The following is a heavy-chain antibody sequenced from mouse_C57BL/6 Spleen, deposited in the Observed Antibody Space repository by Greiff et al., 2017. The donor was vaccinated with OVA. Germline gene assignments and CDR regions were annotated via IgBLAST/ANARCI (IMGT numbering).Heavy chain of an antibody. CDR3: ARLGYYYGSSSYYFDY. D-gene: IGHD1-1*01. J-gene: IGHJ2*01. Sequence: QVQLQQPGAELVRPGSSVKLSCKASGYTFTSYWMHWVKQRPIQGLEWIGNIDPSDSETHYNQKFKDKATLTVDKSSSTAYMQLSSRTSEDSAVYYCARLGYYYGSSSYYFDYWGQGTTLTVSS. V-gene: IGHV1-52*01. CDR1: GYTFTSYW. CDR2: IDPSDSET.